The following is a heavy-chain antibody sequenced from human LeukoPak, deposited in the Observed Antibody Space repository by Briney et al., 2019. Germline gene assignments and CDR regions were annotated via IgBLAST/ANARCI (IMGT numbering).Heavy chain of an antibody. Sequence: GGSLRLSCAASGFKFDDYAMHWVRQVPGKGLEWVSGITWNSGTIAYADSVKGRFTISRDNSKNTLYLQMNSLRAEDTAAYYCAKFVLDCSGGSCYSDYYYGMDVWGQGTTVTVSS. CDR1: GFKFDDYA. D-gene: IGHD2-15*01. J-gene: IGHJ6*02. CDR2: ITWNSGTI. V-gene: IGHV3-9*01. CDR3: AKFVLDCSGGSCYSDYYYGMDV.